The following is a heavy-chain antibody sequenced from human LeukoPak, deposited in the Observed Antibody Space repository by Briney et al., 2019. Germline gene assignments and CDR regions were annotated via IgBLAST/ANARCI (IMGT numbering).Heavy chain of an antibody. Sequence: GGSLRLSCAASRFTFSSYAMHWVRQAPGKGLEWVAVISYDGSNKYYADSVKGRFTISRDNSKNTLYLQMNSLRAEDTAVYYCARPRTKSSSWYPYYYYGMDVWGQGTTVTVSS. V-gene: IGHV3-30-3*01. J-gene: IGHJ6*02. D-gene: IGHD6-13*01. CDR2: ISYDGSNK. CDR1: RFTFSSYA. CDR3: ARPRTKSSSWYPYYYYGMDV.